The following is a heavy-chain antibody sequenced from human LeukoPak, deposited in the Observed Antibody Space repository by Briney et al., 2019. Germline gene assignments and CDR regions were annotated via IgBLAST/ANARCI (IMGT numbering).Heavy chain of an antibody. J-gene: IGHJ4*02. V-gene: IGHV1-18*04. D-gene: IGHD2-2*01. Sequence: VASEKVSCKASGSTFPSHAITWLRQAPGQGPEWMGWISTSNGDKNYLQTLQGRITLTIDTSTTTAYMELRSLTSDDTAVYYCATRGITAARLDYWGQGTLVTVSS. CDR2: ISTSNGDK. CDR1: GSTFPSHA. CDR3: ATRGITAARLDY.